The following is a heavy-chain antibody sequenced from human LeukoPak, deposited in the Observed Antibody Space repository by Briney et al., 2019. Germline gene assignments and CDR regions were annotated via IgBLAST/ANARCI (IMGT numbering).Heavy chain of an antibody. V-gene: IGHV4-4*07. J-gene: IGHJ4*02. CDR3: ARERWLDGYYFDY. Sequence: SETLSLTCTVSGGSISSYCWSWLRQPAGKGLEWIGRIYTSGSTNYNPSLKSRVTMSVGTSKNQFSLRLSSVTAADTAVYYCARERWLDGYYFDYWGQGTLVTVSS. CDR2: IYTSGST. CDR1: GGSISSYC. D-gene: IGHD6-19*01.